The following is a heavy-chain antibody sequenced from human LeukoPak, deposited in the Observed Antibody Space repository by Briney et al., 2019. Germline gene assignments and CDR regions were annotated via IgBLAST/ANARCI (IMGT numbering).Heavy chain of an antibody. CDR2: KKQDGSEK. J-gene: IGHJ4*02. Sequence: GGSLRLSCVGSGLSFSSYWMSWFRQAPGKGLEWVANKKQDGSEKYHVDSVKGRFTVSRDNAKNLLYLQMNSLRDEDTAVYYCAKVQWEPPVHWGQGTLVIVSS. D-gene: IGHD1-26*01. CDR1: GLSFSSYW. CDR3: AKVQWEPPVH. V-gene: IGHV3-7*03.